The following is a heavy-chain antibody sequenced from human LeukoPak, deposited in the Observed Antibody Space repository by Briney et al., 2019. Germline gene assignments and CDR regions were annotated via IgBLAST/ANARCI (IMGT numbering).Heavy chain of an antibody. CDR2: IIPIFGIA. D-gene: IGHD3-10*01. CDR1: GGTFSSYA. J-gene: IGHJ4*02. CDR3: ARGSPNYGSGSYYY. Sequence: SVKVSCKASGGTFSSYAISWVRQAPGQGLEWMGGIIPIFGIANYAQKFQGRVTITADESTSTAYVELSSLRSEDTAVYYCARGSPNYGSGSYYYWGQGTLVTVSS. V-gene: IGHV1-69*13.